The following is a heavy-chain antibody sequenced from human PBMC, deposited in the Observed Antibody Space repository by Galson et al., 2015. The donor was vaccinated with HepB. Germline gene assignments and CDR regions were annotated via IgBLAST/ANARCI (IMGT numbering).Heavy chain of an antibody. CDR3: ARGDCGSGSFDY. CDR2: IYSGGSK. J-gene: IGHJ4*02. D-gene: IGHD3-10*01. V-gene: IGHV3-53*04. Sequence: SLRLSCAASGFTVSSNYMSWVRQAPGKGLEWVSCIYSGGSKYYEDPVKGRFTISRHNSKNTLYLQMNSLRTVDSAVYYCARGDCGSGSFDYWGQGTLVTVSS. CDR1: GFTVSSNY.